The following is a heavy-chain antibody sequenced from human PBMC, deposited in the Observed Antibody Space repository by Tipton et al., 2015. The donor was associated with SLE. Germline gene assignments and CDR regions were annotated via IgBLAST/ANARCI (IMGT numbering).Heavy chain of an antibody. CDR2: IYYSGST. CDR1: GGSISSHY. CDR3: SEGYYFDY. V-gene: IGHV4-59*11. Sequence: LRLSCTVSGGSISSHYWSWIRQPPGKGLEWIGYIYYSGSTNYNPSLKSRVTMSVDTSKNQFSLKLSSVTAADTAVYYCSEGYYFDYWGRGTLVTVSS. J-gene: IGHJ4*02.